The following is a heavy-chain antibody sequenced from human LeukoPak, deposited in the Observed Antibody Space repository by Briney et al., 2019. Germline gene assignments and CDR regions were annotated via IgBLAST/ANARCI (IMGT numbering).Heavy chain of an antibody. CDR3: ARELRRLAVIDY. J-gene: IGHJ4*02. Sequence: PSETLSLTCTVSGGSIGSYYWSSIRQPAGKELEGIGRIYKSGSTNYNPSLKSRVTMSVDTSKNQFSLKLSSVPAADTAVYYCARELRRLAVIDYWGQGTLVTVSS. V-gene: IGHV4-4*07. CDR1: GGSIGSYY. CDR2: IYKSGST. D-gene: IGHD4-17*01.